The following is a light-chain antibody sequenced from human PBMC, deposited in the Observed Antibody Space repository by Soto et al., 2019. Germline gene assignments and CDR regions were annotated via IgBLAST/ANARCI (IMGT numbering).Light chain of an antibody. Sequence: EILMTQSPATLSVSPGEGATLACRASQSVGNKLAWYQQKPGQAPRLLISGISTRATGISARFSGSGSGTEFILTISSLQSEDFAVYYCQQYKEWPGTFGQGTRVDIK. CDR2: GIS. CDR3: QQYKEWPGT. CDR1: QSVGNK. J-gene: IGKJ1*01. V-gene: IGKV3-15*01.